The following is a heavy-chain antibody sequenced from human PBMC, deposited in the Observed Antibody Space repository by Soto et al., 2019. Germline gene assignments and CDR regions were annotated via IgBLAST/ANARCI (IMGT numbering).Heavy chain of an antibody. Sequence: ASVKVSCKASGYTFTSYGISWVRQAPGQGLEWMGWISAYNGNTNYAQKLQGRVTMTTDTSTSTAYMELRSLRSDDTAVYYCARDGNYYDSSGYYLRNWFDHWGQGTLVPVSS. D-gene: IGHD3-22*01. V-gene: IGHV1-18*01. J-gene: IGHJ5*02. CDR3: ARDGNYYDSSGYYLRNWFDH. CDR1: GYTFTSYG. CDR2: ISAYNGNT.